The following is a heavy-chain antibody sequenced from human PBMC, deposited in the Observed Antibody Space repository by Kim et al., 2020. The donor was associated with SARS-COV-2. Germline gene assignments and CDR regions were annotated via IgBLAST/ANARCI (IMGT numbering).Heavy chain of an antibody. CDR2: IIPILGIS. V-gene: IGHV1-69*04. Sequence: SVKVSCKASGGTFSTYAISWVRQAPGQGLDWMGRIIPILGISNYAQKFQDRLTITADKSTSTAYMELSSLRSEDTAVYYCAREGLSYYDILTGSGMDV. J-gene: IGHJ6*01. CDR3: AREGLSYYDILTGSGMDV. D-gene: IGHD3-9*01. CDR1: GGTFSTYA.